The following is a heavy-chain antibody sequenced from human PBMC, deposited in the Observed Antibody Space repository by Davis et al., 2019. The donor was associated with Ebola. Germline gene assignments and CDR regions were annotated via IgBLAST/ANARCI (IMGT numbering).Heavy chain of an antibody. CDR2: LYTDGRM. Sequence: GGLLRPPCPPLGSSASHKYMSWVRLSPAKALEWVSVLYTDGRMYYAYSVKGRFTISSDNPKNTVYLQINSLRAEDTAMYHCTRHVPGDFWYFDLWGRGTLITVSS. CDR3: TRHVPGDFWYFDL. V-gene: IGHV3-66*04. J-gene: IGHJ2*01. CDR1: GSSASHKY. D-gene: IGHD4-17*01.